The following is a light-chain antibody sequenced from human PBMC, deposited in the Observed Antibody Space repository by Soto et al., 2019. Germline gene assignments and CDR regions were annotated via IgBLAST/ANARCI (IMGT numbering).Light chain of an antibody. CDR2: GNT. V-gene: IGLV1-40*01. CDR1: SSNIGADYD. J-gene: IGLJ1*01. CDR3: QSFDISLSGYV. Sequence: QSALTQPPSVSGAPGQRVTISCTGSSSNIGADYDVHWYQQYPGTSPKLLIYGNTNRPSGVPDRFSGSKSGTSASLAITGLQAEDEADYYCQSFDISLSGYVFGSGTKVTV.